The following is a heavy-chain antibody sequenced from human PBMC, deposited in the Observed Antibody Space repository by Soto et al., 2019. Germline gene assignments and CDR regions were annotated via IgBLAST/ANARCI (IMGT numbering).Heavy chain of an antibody. Sequence: QVQLVQSGAEVKKPGASVKVSCKASGYTFTSYYMHWVRQAPGQGLEWMGIINPSGGSTSYAQKFQGRVTMTRDTSTSTVYMELSSLRSEDTAVYYCARESGHCSGGSCYSFRYFGLWGRGTLVTVSS. CDR1: GYTFTSYY. CDR3: ARESGHCSGGSCYSFRYFGL. V-gene: IGHV1-46*01. D-gene: IGHD2-15*01. J-gene: IGHJ2*01. CDR2: INPSGGST.